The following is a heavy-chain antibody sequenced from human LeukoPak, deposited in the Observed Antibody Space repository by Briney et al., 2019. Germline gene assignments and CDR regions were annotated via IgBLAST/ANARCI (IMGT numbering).Heavy chain of an antibody. J-gene: IGHJ4*02. CDR3: ARGLYITSSWYFDS. D-gene: IGHD6-6*01. V-gene: IGHV3-30*03. CDR1: GFTFSSYG. Sequence: PGGSLGLSCAASGFTFSSYGIHWVRQAPGKGLEWVTFISYDGSKKYYADSVKGRFTISRDNSKNTLYLQMSSLRAEDAAVYYCARGLYITSSWYFDSWGQGTLVTVSS. CDR2: ISYDGSKK.